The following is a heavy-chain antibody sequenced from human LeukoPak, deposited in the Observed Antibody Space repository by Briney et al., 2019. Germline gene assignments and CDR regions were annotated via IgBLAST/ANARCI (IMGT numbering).Heavy chain of an antibody. J-gene: IGHJ4*02. D-gene: IGHD3-10*01. Sequence: SETLSLTCTVSGGSISSGSYYWSWIRQPAGKGLEWIGRIYTSGSTNYNPSLKSRVTISVDTSKNQFSLKLSSVTAADTAVYYCARAHYGSGSSYWGQGTLVTVSS. V-gene: IGHV4-61*02. CDR1: GGSISSGSYY. CDR3: ARAHYGSGSSY. CDR2: IYTSGST.